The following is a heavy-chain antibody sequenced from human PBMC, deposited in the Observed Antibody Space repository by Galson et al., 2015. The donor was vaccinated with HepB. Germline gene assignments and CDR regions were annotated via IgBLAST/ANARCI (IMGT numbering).Heavy chain of an antibody. CDR1: GFSFSNYG. CDR2: IWSDGSHD. Sequence: SLRLSCAASGFSFSNYGMNWVRQAPGKGLEWLAIIWSDGSHDYYADSVKGRFTISRNNSRNTLYLQMHSLRPEDTAVYYCARFGKEMSTVSDVWGQGTLVTVSS. D-gene: IGHD5-24*01. V-gene: IGHV3-33*01. J-gene: IGHJ3*01. CDR3: ARFGKEMSTVSDV.